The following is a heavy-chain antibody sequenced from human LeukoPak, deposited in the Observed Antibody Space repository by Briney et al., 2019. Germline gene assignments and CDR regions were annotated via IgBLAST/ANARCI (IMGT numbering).Heavy chain of an antibody. Sequence: GGSLRLSCAASGFTFDDYAMHWVRQAPGKGLEWVSGISWNSGSIGYADSVKGRFTISRDNAKNSLYLQMNGLRAEDTALYYCAKDMGSSWYNAFDIWGQGTMVTVSS. V-gene: IGHV3-9*01. CDR2: ISWNSGSI. D-gene: IGHD6-13*01. CDR1: GFTFDDYA. J-gene: IGHJ3*02. CDR3: AKDMGSSWYNAFDI.